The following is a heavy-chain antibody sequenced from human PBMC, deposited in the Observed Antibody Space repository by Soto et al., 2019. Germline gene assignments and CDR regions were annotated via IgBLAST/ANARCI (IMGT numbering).Heavy chain of an antibody. V-gene: IGHV3-23*01. D-gene: IGHD6-19*01. CDR1: GFTFSSYA. CDR2: ISGSGGST. J-gene: IGHJ4*02. Sequence: EVQLLESGGGLVQPGGSLRLSCAASGFTFSSYAMSWVRQAPGKGLEWVSAISGSGGSTYYADSVKGRFTSSGDNSKNALYLQKNCLLAQDTAVYYRAKQVGCRSGWYVDYWGQGTLVTVSS. CDR3: AKQVGCRSGWYVDY.